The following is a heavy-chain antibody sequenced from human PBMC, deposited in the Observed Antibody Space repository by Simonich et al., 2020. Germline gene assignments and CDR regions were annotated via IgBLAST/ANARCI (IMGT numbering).Heavy chain of an antibody. Sequence: QVQLQESGPGLVKPSETLSLTCAVSGYSISRGYYWGWIRQPPGKGLEWIGSIYHSGDTYYNPSLKSRVTISVDTSKNQFSLKRSAVTAADTAGYYCARALGSDIDYWGQGTLVTVSS. V-gene: IGHV4-38-2*01. CDR3: ARALGSDIDY. CDR2: IYHSGDT. D-gene: IGHD7-27*01. J-gene: IGHJ4*02. CDR1: GYSISRGYY.